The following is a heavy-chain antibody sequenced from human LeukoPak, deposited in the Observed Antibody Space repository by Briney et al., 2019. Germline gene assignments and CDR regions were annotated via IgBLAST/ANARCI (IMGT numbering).Heavy chain of an antibody. V-gene: IGHV1-18*01. CDR1: GYTFTSYG. J-gene: IGHJ3*02. D-gene: IGHD3-16*02. CDR2: ISAYNGNT. Sequence: ASVKVSCKASGYTFTSYGISWVRQAAGQGLEWMGWISAYNGNTNYAQKLQGRVTMTTDTSTSTAYMELRSLRSDDTAVYYCARDHDYVWGSYPEGDAFDIWGQGTMVTVSS. CDR3: ARDHDYVWGSYPEGDAFDI.